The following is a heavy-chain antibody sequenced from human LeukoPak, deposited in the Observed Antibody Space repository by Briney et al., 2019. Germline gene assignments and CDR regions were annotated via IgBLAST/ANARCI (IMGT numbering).Heavy chain of an antibody. CDR3: ARDLRPFWSGYYYYYYMDV. J-gene: IGHJ6*03. CDR1: GGTFSSYA. CDR2: IIPIFGTA. V-gene: IGHV1-69*13. Sequence: ASVKVSCKASGGTFSSYAISWVRQAPGQGLEWMGGIIPIFGTANYAQKFQGRVTITADESTSTAYMELSSLRSEDTAVYYCARDLRPFWSGYYYYYYMDVWGKGTTVTVSS. D-gene: IGHD3-3*01.